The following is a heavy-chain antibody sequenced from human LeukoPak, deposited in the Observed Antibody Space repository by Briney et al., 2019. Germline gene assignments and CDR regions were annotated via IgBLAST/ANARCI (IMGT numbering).Heavy chain of an antibody. Sequence: GSLRLSCAASGFTFSSYAMSWVRQPPGKGLEWIGEINHSGSTNYNPSLKSRVTISVDTSKNQFSLKLSSVTAADTAVYYCARDLDSTGDVDAFDIWGQGTMVTVSS. CDR1: GFTFSSYA. J-gene: IGHJ3*02. V-gene: IGHV4-34*01. CDR3: ARDLDSTGDVDAFDI. D-gene: IGHD7-27*01. CDR2: INHSGST.